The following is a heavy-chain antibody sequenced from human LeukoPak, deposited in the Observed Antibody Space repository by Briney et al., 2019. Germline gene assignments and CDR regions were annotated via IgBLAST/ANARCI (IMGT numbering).Heavy chain of an antibody. CDR3: ARDGSGNSNYFDF. J-gene: IGHJ4*02. D-gene: IGHD3-10*01. Sequence: SETLSLTCTVSGGSISSSSYYWGWIRQPPGKGLEWIGSIYYSGSTYYNPSLKSRVTISVDTSKNQFSLKLSSVTAADTAVYYCARDGSGNSNYFDFWGQGTLVTVSS. CDR1: GGSISSSSYY. V-gene: IGHV4-39*07. CDR2: IYYSGST.